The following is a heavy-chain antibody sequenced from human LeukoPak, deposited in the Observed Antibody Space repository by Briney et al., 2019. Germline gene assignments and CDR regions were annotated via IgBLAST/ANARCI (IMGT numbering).Heavy chain of an antibody. J-gene: IGHJ4*02. CDR1: GITLSNYG. CDR2: ISDSGGST. Sequence: PGGSLRLSCAVSGITLSNYGMSWVRQAPGKGLEWVAGISDSGGSTKYADSVKGRFTISRDNPKNTLFLQMNSLRADDTAVYYCARDGGAIVVVPAAIAYWGQGTLVTVSS. D-gene: IGHD2-2*01. V-gene: IGHV3-23*01. CDR3: ARDGGAIVVVPAAIAY.